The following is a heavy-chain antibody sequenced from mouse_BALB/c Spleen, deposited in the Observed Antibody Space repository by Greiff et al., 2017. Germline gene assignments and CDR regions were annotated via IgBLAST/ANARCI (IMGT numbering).Heavy chain of an antibody. CDR2: IDPANGNT. CDR1: GFNIKDTY. D-gene: IGHD2-4*01. V-gene: IGHV14-3*02. CDR3: ARFYYDYDDAMVY. Sequence: EVQLQQSGAELVKPGASVKLSCTASGFNIKDTYMHWVKQRPEQGLEWIGRIDPANGNTKYDPKFQGKATITADTSSNTAYLQLSSLTSEDTAVYYCARFYYDYDDAMVYWGQGTSVTVSS. J-gene: IGHJ4*01.